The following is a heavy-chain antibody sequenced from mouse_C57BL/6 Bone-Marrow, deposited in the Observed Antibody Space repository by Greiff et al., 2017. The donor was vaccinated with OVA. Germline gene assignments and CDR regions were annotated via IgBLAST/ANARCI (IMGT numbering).Heavy chain of an antibody. V-gene: IGHV1-62-2*01. CDR1: GYTFTEYT. D-gene: IGHD1-1*01. Sequence: QVQLKESGAELVKPGASVKLSCKASGYTFTEYTIHWVKQRSGQGLEWIGWFYPGSGSIKYNEKFKDKATLTADKSSSTVYMELSRLTSEDSAVYFCARHEVGAVVATDYAMDYWGQGTSVTVSS. J-gene: IGHJ4*01. CDR3: ARHEVGAVVATDYAMDY. CDR2: FYPGSGSI.